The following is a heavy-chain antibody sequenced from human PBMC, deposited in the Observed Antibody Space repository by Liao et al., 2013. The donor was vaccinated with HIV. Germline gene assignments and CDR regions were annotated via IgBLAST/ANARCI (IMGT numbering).Heavy chain of an antibody. CDR1: GGSISSSSYY. CDR3: ARVNGGQLLWDY. V-gene: IGHV4-39*07. D-gene: IGHD4-23*01. CDR2: IYYSGST. J-gene: IGHJ4*02. Sequence: QLQLQESGPGLVKPSETLSLTCTVSGGSISSSSYYWGWIRQPPGKGLEWIGSIYYSGSTYYNPSLKSRVTISVDSSQNQFSLRLSSVTAADTALYYCARVNGGQLLWDYWGQGTLVTVSS.